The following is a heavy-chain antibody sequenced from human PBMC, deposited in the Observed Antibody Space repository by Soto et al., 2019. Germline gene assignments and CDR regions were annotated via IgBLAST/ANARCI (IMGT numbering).Heavy chain of an antibody. CDR1: GYSFTSYW. CDR3: ARHVGTYCSGGSCYSPGLYYGMDV. D-gene: IGHD2-15*01. Sequence: PGESLKISCKGSGYSFTSYWISWVRQMPGKGLEWMGRIDPSDSYTNYSPSFQGHVTISADKSISTAYLQWSSLKASDTAMYYCARHVGTYCSGGSCYSPGLYYGMDVWGQGTTVTVSS. J-gene: IGHJ6*02. CDR2: IDPSDSYT. V-gene: IGHV5-10-1*01.